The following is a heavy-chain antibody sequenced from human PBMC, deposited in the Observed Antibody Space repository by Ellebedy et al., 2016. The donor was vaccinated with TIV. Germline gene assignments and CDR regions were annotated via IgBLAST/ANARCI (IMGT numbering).Heavy chain of an antibody. CDR1: GFTFSSYS. CDR3: VRDDDLDFSRGFFHLDY. CDR2: ISSSSSTI. Sequence: GESLKISCAASGFTFSSYSMNWVRQAPGKGLEWVSYISSSSSTIYYADSVKGRFTISRDNAKNSLYLQMNSLRAEDTAVYYCVRDDDLDFSRGFFHLDYWGQGTLVTVSS. J-gene: IGHJ4*02. V-gene: IGHV3-48*01. D-gene: IGHD3-3*01.